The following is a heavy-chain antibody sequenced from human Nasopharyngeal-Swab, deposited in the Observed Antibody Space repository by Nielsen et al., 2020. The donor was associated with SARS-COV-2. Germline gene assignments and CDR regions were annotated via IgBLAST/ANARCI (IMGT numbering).Heavy chain of an antibody. CDR1: GGSISTYS. D-gene: IGHD6-19*01. CDR3: ARHGGDSSGWAYYFDY. V-gene: IGHV4-59*08. Sequence: SETLSLTCTVSGGSISTYSWNWIRQSPGKGLELIGYINYIGSTNYNPSLKRRVTISLDKSKSQFSLKLNSVTAADTAVYYCARHGGDSSGWAYYFDYWGQGTLVTVSS. CDR2: INYIGST. J-gene: IGHJ4*02.